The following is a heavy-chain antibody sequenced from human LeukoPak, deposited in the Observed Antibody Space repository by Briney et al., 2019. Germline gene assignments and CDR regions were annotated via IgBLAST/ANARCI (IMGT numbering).Heavy chain of an antibody. CDR2: INPSGGST. CDR1: GCTFTGYY. CDR3: TRATDKYYDSSGYYQRPLGY. D-gene: IGHD3-22*01. J-gene: IGHJ4*02. Sequence: GASVKVSCKASGCTFTGYYMHWVRQAPGQGLEWMGIINPSGGSTSYAQKFQGRVTMTRDTSTSTVYMELSSLRSEDTAVYYCTRATDKYYDSSGYYQRPLGYWGQGTLVTVSS. V-gene: IGHV1-46*01.